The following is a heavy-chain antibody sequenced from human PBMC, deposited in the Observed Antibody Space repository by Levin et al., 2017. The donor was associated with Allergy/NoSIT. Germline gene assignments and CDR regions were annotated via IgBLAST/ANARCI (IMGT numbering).Heavy chain of an antibody. V-gene: IGHV3-48*01. CDR3: ARDFYSTYSSGWYDY. J-gene: IGHJ4*02. Sequence: PGGSLRLSCAASGFTFSSYSMNWVRQAPGKGLEWVSYISSSSSTIYYADSVKGRFTISRDNAKNSLYLQMNSLRAEDTAVHYCARDFYSTYSSGWYDYWGQGTLVTVSS. CDR1: GFTFSSYS. D-gene: IGHD6-19*01. CDR2: ISSSSSTI.